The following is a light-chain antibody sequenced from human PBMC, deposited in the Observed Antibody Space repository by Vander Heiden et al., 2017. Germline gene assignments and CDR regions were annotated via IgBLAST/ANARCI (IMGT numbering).Light chain of an antibody. Sequence: QSVLTQPPSVSGTPGQRVAISCSGGSSNIGENTVNWYKQLPGTAPKLLININNQRPSGVPDRFSGSKSGTSASLAISGLQSEDEGDYYCAAWDDSLTGVVFGGGTNLTVL. CDR2: INN. J-gene: IGLJ2*01. CDR3: AAWDDSLTGVV. V-gene: IGLV1-44*01. CDR1: SSNIGENT.